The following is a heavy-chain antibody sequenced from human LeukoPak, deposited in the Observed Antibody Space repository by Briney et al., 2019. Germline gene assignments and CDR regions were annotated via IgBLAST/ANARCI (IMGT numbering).Heavy chain of an antibody. CDR1: GFTFSSYS. V-gene: IGHV3-21*01. J-gene: IGHJ4*02. CDR2: ISSSSSYI. Sequence: GGSLRLSCAASGFTFSSYSMNWVRQAPGKGLEWVSSISSSSSYIYYADSVKGRFTISRDNAKNSLYLQMNSLRAEDTAVYYCTTDDFRTGFFFGLDYWGQGTLVTVSS. CDR3: TTDDFRTGFFFGLDY. D-gene: IGHD3/OR15-3a*01.